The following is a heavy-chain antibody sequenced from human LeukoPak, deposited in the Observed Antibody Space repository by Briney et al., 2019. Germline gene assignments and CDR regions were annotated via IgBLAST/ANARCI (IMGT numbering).Heavy chain of an antibody. V-gene: IGHV3-9*01. CDR1: GFTFDDYA. CDR3: AKDRVPPLIAFYGDEGGYLDY. Sequence: PGGSLRLPCAASGFTFDDYAMHWVRQAPGKGLEWVSGISWNSGSIGYADSVKGRFTISRDNSKNTLYLQMNSLRAEDTAVYYCAKDRVPPLIAFYGDEGGYLDYWGQGTLVTVSS. D-gene: IGHD4-17*01. J-gene: IGHJ4*02. CDR2: ISWNSGSI.